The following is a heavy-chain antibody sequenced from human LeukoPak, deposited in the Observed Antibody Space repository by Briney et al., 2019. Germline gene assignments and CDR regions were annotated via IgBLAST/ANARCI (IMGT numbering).Heavy chain of an antibody. V-gene: IGHV3-7*01. D-gene: IGHD2-21*02. CDR2: INQDASEI. CDR3: ATDRDNSDWQKRFDS. J-gene: IGHJ4*02. Sequence: GGPLRLSCAASGFTFSTYWMNWYRQAPGKGLEWVGNINQDASEINYVDSVRGRFTISRDNAKNSLHLQMNSLRAEDTAVYYCATDRDNSDWQKRFDSWGQGTLVTVSS. CDR1: GFTFSTYW.